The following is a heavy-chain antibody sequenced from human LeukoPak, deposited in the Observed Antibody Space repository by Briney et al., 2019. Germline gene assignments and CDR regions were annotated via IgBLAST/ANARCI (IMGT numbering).Heavy chain of an antibody. J-gene: IGHJ4*02. CDR2: IYYSGST. D-gene: IGHD1-1*01. V-gene: IGHV4-39*01. Sequence: PSETLSLTCTVSGGSISSSSYYWGWIRQPPGKGLEWIGSIYYSGSTYYNPSLKSRVTISVDTSKNQFSLELSSVTAADTAVYYCARLSGTGTTLRFDYWGQGTLVTVSS. CDR1: GGSISSSSYY. CDR3: ARLSGTGTTLRFDY.